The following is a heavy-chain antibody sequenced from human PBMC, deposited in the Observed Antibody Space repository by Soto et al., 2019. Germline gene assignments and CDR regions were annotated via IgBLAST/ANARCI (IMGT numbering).Heavy chain of an antibody. CDR1: GFTFSSYA. CDR3: AKGKARGDYLIDY. CDR2: ISGSGGST. Sequence: EVQLLESGGGLVQPGGSLRLSCAASGFTFSSYAMSWVRQAPGKGLEWVSAISGSGGSTYYADSVKGRFTISRDNSKNTLYLQMNSLRADDTAVDYCAKGKARGDYLIDYWGQGTLVTVSS. J-gene: IGHJ4*02. D-gene: IGHD4-17*01. V-gene: IGHV3-23*01.